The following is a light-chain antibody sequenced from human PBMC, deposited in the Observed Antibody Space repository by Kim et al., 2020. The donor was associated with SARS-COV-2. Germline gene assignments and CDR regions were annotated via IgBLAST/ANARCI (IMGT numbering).Light chain of an antibody. CDR2: AAS. J-gene: IGKJ4*01. Sequence: ASVGDRVTITCRASQSISSYLNWYQQKPGKAPKLLFYAASSLQSGVPSRFSGGGSGTDFTLTISSLQPEDFATYYCQQSYSTPLTFGGGTKVDIK. CDR1: QSISSY. CDR3: QQSYSTPLT. V-gene: IGKV1-39*01.